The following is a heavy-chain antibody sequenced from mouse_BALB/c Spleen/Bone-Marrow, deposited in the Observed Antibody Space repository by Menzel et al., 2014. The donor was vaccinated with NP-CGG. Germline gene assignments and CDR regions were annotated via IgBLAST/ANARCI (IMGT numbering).Heavy chain of an antibody. CDR3: ARDTPMYFDV. J-gene: IGHJ1*01. V-gene: IGHV7-3*02. Sequence: DVKLVESGGGLVQPGGSLRLSCATSGFNFTDYYMTWVRQPPGKALEWLGFIRNKANGYTTEYCASVKGRFTISRDNSQSILFLQMNPLRAEDSASYYCARDTPMYFDVWGAGTTVTVSS. CDR1: GFNFTDYY. CDR2: IRNKANGYTT.